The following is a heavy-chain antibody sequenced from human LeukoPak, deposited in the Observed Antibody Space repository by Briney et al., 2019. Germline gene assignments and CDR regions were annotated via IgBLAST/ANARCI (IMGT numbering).Heavy chain of an antibody. V-gene: IGHV4-34*01. Sequence: PSETLSLTCAVYGGSFSGYYWSWIRQPPGEGLEWIGKINHSGSTNYNPSLKSRVTISVDTSKNQFSLKLSSVTAADTAVYYCARGASYYYGSGSYFVYWGQGTLVTVSS. D-gene: IGHD3-10*01. CDR2: INHSGST. J-gene: IGHJ4*02. CDR1: GGSFSGYY. CDR3: ARGASYYYGSGSYFVY.